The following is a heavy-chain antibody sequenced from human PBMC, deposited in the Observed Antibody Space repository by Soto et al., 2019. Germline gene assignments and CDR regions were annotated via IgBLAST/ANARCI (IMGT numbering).Heavy chain of an antibody. J-gene: IGHJ4*02. V-gene: IGHV3-30-3*01. Sequence: QVQLVESGGGVVQPGRSLRLSCAASGFSFSLSPMHWVRQAPGKGPEWVALISSDGTNKFYADSVKGRFTISRDNSKSTLYLQVDSLRPEDAAVYYCARDPKTSGGQHWAFNYFDSWGQGTLVTVSS. CDR3: ARDPKTSGGQHWAFNYFDS. CDR1: GFSFSLSP. CDR2: ISSDGTNK. D-gene: IGHD7-27*01.